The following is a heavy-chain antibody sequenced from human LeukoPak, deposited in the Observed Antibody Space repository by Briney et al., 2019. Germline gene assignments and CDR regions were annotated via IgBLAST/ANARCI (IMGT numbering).Heavy chain of an antibody. D-gene: IGHD3-22*01. J-gene: IGHJ3*02. CDR2: VYHSGST. V-gene: IGHV4-30-2*01. CDR1: GGSISSSSYY. CDR3: ARGGHYYDSSGYYPDAFDI. Sequence: SKTLSLTCTVSGGSISSSSYYWGWIRQPPGKGLEWIGYVYHSGSTYYNPSLKSRVTISVDRSKNQFSLKLSSVTAADTAVYYCARGGHYYDSSGYYPDAFDIWGQGTMVTVSS.